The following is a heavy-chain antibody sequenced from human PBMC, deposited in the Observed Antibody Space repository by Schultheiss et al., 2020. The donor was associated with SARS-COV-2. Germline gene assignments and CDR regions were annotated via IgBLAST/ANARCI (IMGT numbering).Heavy chain of an antibody. Sequence: SETLSLTCTVSGGSISSYYWSWIRQPPGKGLEWIGEINHSGSTYYNPSLKSRVTMSVDTSKNQFSLKLSSVTAADTAVYYCARESDYGGNASVWFDPWGQGTLVTVSS. D-gene: IGHD4-23*01. CDR3: ARESDYGGNASVWFDP. CDR2: INHSGST. J-gene: IGHJ5*02. V-gene: IGHV4-59*01. CDR1: GGSISSYY.